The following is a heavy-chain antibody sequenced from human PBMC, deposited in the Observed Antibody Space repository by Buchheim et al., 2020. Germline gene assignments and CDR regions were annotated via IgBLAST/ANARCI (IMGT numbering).Heavy chain of an antibody. J-gene: IGHJ5*02. D-gene: IGHD1-26*01. V-gene: IGHV3-30*04. CDR1: GFTFSSYA. CDR2: ISYDGSNK. Sequence: QVQLVESGGGLVQPGRSLRLSCAASGFTFSSYAMHWVRQAPGKGLEWVAVISYDGSNKYYADSVKGRFTISRDNSKNTLYLQMNSLRAEDTAVYYCARGGVGGSYNWFDTWGQGTL. CDR3: ARGGVGGSYNWFDT.